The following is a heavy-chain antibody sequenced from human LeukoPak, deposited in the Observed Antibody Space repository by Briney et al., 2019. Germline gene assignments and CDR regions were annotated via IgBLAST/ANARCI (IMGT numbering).Heavy chain of an antibody. D-gene: IGHD6-13*01. J-gene: IGHJ5*02. Sequence: PSETLSLTCTVSGGSISSSSYYWGWIRQPPGKGLEWIGSISYSGSTYYNPSLKSRVTISLDTSKNQFSLRLSPVTAADTAVYYCARSRAAAAGIRGWFDPWGQGTLVTVSS. CDR1: GGSISSSSYY. V-gene: IGHV4-39*01. CDR2: ISYSGST. CDR3: ARSRAAAAGIRGWFDP.